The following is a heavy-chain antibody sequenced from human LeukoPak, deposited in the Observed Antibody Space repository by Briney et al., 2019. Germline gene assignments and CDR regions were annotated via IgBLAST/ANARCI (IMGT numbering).Heavy chain of an antibody. V-gene: IGHV4-34*01. Sequence: SETLSLTCAVYGGSFSGYYWSWIRQPPGKGLEWIGEINHSGSTNYNPSLKSRVTISVDTSKNQFSQKLSSVTAADTAVYYCARVRDDAFDIWGQGTMVTVSS. CDR2: INHSGST. CDR3: ARVRDDAFDI. CDR1: GGSFSGYY. J-gene: IGHJ3*02.